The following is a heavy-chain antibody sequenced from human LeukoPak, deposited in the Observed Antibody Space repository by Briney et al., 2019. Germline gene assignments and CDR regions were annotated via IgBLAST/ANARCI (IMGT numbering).Heavy chain of an antibody. D-gene: IGHD2-15*01. CDR3: ARDTDYTPDNWFDP. J-gene: IGHJ5*02. CDR2: IYSSGST. V-gene: IGHV4-4*07. Sequence: SETLSLTCTVSGGSISGYYWSWIRQPAGKGLEWIGRIYSSGSTIYSPSLNSRVTVSVDTSKNQFFLKLSSATAADTAVYYCARDTDYTPDNWFDPWGQGILVTVSS. CDR1: GGSISGYY.